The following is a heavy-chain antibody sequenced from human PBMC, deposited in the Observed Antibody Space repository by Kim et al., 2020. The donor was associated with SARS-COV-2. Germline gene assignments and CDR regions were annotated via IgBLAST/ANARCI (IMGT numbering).Heavy chain of an antibody. V-gene: IGHV3-21*01. Sequence: VKGRFTISRDNAKNSLYLKMNSLRAEDTAVYYCARDYLLYGDFYYYGMDVWGQGTTVTVSS. D-gene: IGHD4-17*01. J-gene: IGHJ6*02. CDR3: ARDYLLYGDFYYYGMDV.